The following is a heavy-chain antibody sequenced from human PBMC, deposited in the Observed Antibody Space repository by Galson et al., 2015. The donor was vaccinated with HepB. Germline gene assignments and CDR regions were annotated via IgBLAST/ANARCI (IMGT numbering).Heavy chain of an antibody. D-gene: IGHD6-6*01. J-gene: IGHJ4*02. V-gene: IGHV3-30*18. CDR3: AKDARMGYSSSRWDFDY. CDR1: GFTFSSYG. Sequence: LRLSCAASGFTFSSYGMHWVRQAPGKGLEWVAVISYDGSNKYYADSVKGRFTISRDNSKNTLYLQMNSLRAEDTAVYYCAKDARMGYSSSRWDFDYWGQGTLVTVSS. CDR2: ISYDGSNK.